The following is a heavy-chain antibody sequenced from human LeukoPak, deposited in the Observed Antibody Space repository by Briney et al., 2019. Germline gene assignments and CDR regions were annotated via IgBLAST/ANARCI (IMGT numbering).Heavy chain of an antibody. Sequence: SETLSLTCTVSGGSISSYYWSWIRQPPGKGLEWIGYIYYSGSTNYNPSLKSRVTISVDTSKNQFSLKLSSVTAADTAVYYCARVLDYLTTVTTSSVYYFDYWGQGTLVTVSS. CDR2: IYYSGST. CDR1: GGSISSYY. V-gene: IGHV4-59*12. J-gene: IGHJ4*02. D-gene: IGHD4-17*01. CDR3: ARVLDYLTTVTTSSVYYFDY.